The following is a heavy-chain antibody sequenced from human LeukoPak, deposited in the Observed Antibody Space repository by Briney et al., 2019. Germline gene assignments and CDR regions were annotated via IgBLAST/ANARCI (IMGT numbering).Heavy chain of an antibody. CDR3: ARGRRGGPRYFDL. D-gene: IGHD3-16*01. CDR1: GGSFSGYY. CDR2: INHSGST. Sequence: PSETLSLTCAVYGGSFSGYYWSWIRQPPGKGLEWIGEINHSGSTNYNPSLKSRVTISVDTSKNQFSLKLSSVTAADTAVYYCARGRRGGPRYFDLWGRGTLVTVSS. V-gene: IGHV4-34*01. J-gene: IGHJ2*01.